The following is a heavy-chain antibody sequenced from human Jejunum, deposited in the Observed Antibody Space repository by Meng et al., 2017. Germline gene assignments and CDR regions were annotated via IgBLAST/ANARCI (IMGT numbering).Heavy chain of an antibody. V-gene: IGHV3-7*01. CDR3: AGWGEYCSGGSCYSKNY. CDR1: GFTFSTYW. J-gene: IGHJ4*02. CDR2: IKQDGSEK. Sequence: GGSLRLSCAASGFTFSTYWMNRVRQAPGKGLEWVANIKQDGSEKYYVDSVKGRFTISRDNAKNSLYLQMNSLRVEDTALYYCAGWGEYCSGGSCYSKNYWGQGTLVTVSS. D-gene: IGHD2-15*01.